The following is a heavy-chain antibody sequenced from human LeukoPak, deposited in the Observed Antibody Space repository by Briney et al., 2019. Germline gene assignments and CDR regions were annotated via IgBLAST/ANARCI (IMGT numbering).Heavy chain of an antibody. V-gene: IGHV4-4*07. D-gene: IGHD3-22*01. CDR2: IYSRGST. J-gene: IGHJ5*02. CDR1: GGSISSYC. CDR3: ARIYTRYDYDIRGYCYNWFDP. Sequence: PSETLSLTCTVSGGSISSYCWSWIRQPAGKGLEWIGRIYSRGSTNYNPSLKSRVTMSVDTSTNQFSLKLNFRPAADTAVYYFARIYTRYDYDIRGYCYNWFDPWGLGTGVTV.